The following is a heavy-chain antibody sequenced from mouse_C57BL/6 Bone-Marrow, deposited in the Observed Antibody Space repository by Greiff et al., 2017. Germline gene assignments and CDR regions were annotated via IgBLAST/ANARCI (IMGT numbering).Heavy chain of an antibody. D-gene: IGHD2-3*01. CDR2: ISNGGSYT. Sequence: EVQLVESGGGLVKPRGSLKLSCAASGFTFSSYAMSWVRQTPEKRLEWVATISNGGSYTYYPDNVKGRFTISRDNAKNNLYLQMSHLKSEDTARYYCARDNDGYRGLSARDYWGQGTSVTVSS. CDR1: GFTFSSYA. V-gene: IGHV5-4*01. CDR3: ARDNDGYRGLSARDY. J-gene: IGHJ4*01.